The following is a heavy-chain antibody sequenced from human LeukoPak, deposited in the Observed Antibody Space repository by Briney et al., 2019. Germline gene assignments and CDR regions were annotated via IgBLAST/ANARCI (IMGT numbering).Heavy chain of an antibody. CDR2: INPNSGGT. Sequence: ASVKVSCKASGYTFTGYYMHWVRQAPGQGLEWMGWINPNSGGTNYAQKFQGRVTMTRDTSISTAYMELSRLRSDDTAVYYCARGPKGYGGNLEYFQHWGQGTLVTVSS. J-gene: IGHJ1*01. V-gene: IGHV1-2*02. D-gene: IGHD4-23*01. CDR1: GYTFTGYY. CDR3: ARGPKGYGGNLEYFQH.